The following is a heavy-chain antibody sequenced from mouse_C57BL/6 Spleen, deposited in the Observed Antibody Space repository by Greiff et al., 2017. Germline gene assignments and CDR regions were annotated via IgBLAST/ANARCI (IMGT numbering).Heavy chain of an antibody. Sequence: QVQLKQPGAELVKPGASVKLSCKASGYTFTSYWMHWVKQRPGQGLEWIGMIHPNSGSTNYNEKFKSKATLTVDKSSSTAYMQLSSLTSEDSAVYYCARGDSNGFFAYWGQGTLVTVSA. CDR3: ARGDSNGFFAY. J-gene: IGHJ3*01. D-gene: IGHD2-5*01. V-gene: IGHV1-64*01. CDR2: IHPNSGST. CDR1: GYTFTSYW.